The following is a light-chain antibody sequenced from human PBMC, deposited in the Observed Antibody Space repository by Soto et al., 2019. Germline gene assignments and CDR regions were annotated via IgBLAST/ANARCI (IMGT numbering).Light chain of an antibody. CDR2: DDS. Sequence: SYELTQPPSVSVAPGQTARITCGGNNIGSKSVHWYQQKPGQAPVLVVYDDSDRPSGSPERFSGSNSGKTATLTISRVEAGDEADYYCQVWDSSSDHVVCGGGTKLTVL. V-gene: IGLV3-21*02. CDR1: NIGSKS. J-gene: IGLJ2*01. CDR3: QVWDSSSDHVV.